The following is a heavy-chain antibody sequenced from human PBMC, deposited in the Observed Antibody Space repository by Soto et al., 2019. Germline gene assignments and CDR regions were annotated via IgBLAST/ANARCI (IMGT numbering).Heavy chain of an antibody. V-gene: IGHV1-2*04. Sequence: QVQLVQSGAEVKKLGASVKVCSKASGYTFTAYYIHWVRQAPGQGLEWVGWINPNSGDTNYAQRFQGWVTMTGVTSVSTAYMDLTRLRSDDTAVYYCARGGYTYGYGLDYWGHGTLVTVSS. CDR2: INPNSGDT. J-gene: IGHJ4*01. D-gene: IGHD5-18*01. CDR3: ARGGYTYGYGLDY. CDR1: GYTFTAYY.